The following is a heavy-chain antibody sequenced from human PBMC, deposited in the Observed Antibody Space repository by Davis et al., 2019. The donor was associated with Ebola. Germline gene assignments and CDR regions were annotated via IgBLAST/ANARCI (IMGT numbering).Heavy chain of an antibody. CDR1: GFTFSRYW. Sequence: GESLKISCAASGFTFSRYWMHWVRQAPGKGLVWVSRINSDGSSTSYADSVKGRFTISRDNAKNTLFLQMDSLRAEDTAMFYCARGLYYNILTNHPPGDPLDIWGQGTMVTVSS. V-gene: IGHV3-74*01. D-gene: IGHD3-9*01. J-gene: IGHJ3*02. CDR3: ARGLYYNILTNHPPGDPLDI. CDR2: INSDGSST.